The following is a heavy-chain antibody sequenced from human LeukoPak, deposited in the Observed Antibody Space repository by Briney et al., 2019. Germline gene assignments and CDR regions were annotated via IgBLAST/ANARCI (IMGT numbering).Heavy chain of an antibody. J-gene: IGHJ3*02. V-gene: IGHV3-48*03. D-gene: IGHD5-18*01. Sequence: GGSLRLSCAASGFTFSSYEMNWVRQAPGKGLEGVSYISSSCSTIYYADSVKGRFTISRDNAKNSLYLQMNSLRAEDTAVYYCARGGYSYGPTPDDAFDIWGQGTMVTVSS. CDR1: GFTFSSYE. CDR2: ISSSCSTI. CDR3: ARGGYSYGPTPDDAFDI.